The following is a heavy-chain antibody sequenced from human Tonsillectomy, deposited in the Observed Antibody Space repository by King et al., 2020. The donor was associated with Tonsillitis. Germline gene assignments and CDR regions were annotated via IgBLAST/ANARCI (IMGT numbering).Heavy chain of an antibody. CDR1: GFTFSSYE. V-gene: IGHV3-48*03. Sequence: VQLVQSGGGLVQPGGSLRLYCAASGFTFSSYEMNWVRQAPGKGLEWVSYISSSGSTIYYADSVKGRFTISRDNAKNSLYLQMNSLRAEDTAVYYCARTSLYCTNGVCQEELFDYWGQGTLVTVSS. CDR3: ARTSLYCTNGVCQEELFDY. CDR2: ISSSGSTI. J-gene: IGHJ4*02. D-gene: IGHD2-8*01.